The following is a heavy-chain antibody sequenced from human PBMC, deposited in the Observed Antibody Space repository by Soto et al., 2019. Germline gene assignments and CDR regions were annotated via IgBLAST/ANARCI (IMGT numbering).Heavy chain of an antibody. V-gene: IGHV1-69*01. D-gene: IGHD2-15*01. CDR1: GGTFSSYA. CDR2: IIPIFGTA. CDR3: ARDREYCSGGRGYSGARGAFDI. Sequence: QVQLGQSGAEVKKLGSSVKVSCKASGGTFSSYAISWVRQAPGQGLEWMGGIIPIFGTANYAQKFQGRVTITADESTSTAYMELSSLRSDDTAVYYCARDREYCSGGRGYSGARGAFDIWGQGTMVTVSS. J-gene: IGHJ3*02.